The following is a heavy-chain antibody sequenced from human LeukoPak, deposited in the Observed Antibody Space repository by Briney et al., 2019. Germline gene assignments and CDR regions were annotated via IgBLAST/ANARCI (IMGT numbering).Heavy chain of an antibody. D-gene: IGHD6-6*01. CDR1: GYTFTSYD. V-gene: IGHV1-8*01. CDR2: MNPNSGNT. J-gene: IGHJ4*02. Sequence: ASVKVSCKASGYTFTSYDINWVRQATGQGLEWMGWMNPNSGNTGYAQKFQGRVTMTRNTSISTAYMELSSLRSEDTAVYYCARVPIAARAFLPWGQRTLVTVSS. CDR3: ARVPIAARAFLP.